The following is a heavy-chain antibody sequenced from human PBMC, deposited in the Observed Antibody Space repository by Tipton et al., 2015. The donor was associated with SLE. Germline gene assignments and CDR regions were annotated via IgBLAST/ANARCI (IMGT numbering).Heavy chain of an antibody. V-gene: IGHV4-39*02. CDR3: ARDGGIYGGGYFDY. J-gene: IGHJ4*02. D-gene: IGHD1-26*01. Sequence: LSLTCTVSGGSISSSSYYWGWIRQPPGKGLEWIGSIYYSGSTYYNPSLKSRVTISVDTSKNQFSLKLSSVTAADTAVYYCARDGGIYGGGYFDYWGQGTLVTVSS. CDR1: GGSISSSSYY. CDR2: IYYSGST.